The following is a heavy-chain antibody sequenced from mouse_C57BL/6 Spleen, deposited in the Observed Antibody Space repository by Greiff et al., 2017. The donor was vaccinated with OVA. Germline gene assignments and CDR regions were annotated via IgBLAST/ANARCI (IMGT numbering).Heavy chain of an antibody. J-gene: IGHJ3*01. CDR3: ARDGSGWFAY. D-gene: IGHD1-1*01. V-gene: IGHV1-74*01. CDR2: IHPSDSDT. CDR1: GYTFTSYW. Sequence: QVQLQQPGADLVKPGASVKVSCKASGYTFTSYWMHWVKQRPGKGLEWIGRIHPSDSDTNYNQKFKGQATFTVDKSYSTVYMHLSSLTSEDSAVYYCARDGSGWFAYWGQGTLVTVSA.